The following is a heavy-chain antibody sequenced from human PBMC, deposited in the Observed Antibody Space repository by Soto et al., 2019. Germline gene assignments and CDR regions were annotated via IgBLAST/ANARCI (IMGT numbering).Heavy chain of an antibody. V-gene: IGHV3-23*01. J-gene: IGHJ4*02. CDR1: GFTFSSYA. CDR2: VSGGSGT. CDR3: AKRAGDSYYFDY. Sequence: EVHLLESGGGLVQPGGSLRLSCAASGFTFSSYAMNWVRQAPGKGLEWVAVVSGGSGTFYADSVKGRFTISRDNSKNTLYLQMNSLRAEDTAIYYCAKRAGDSYYFDYWGQGTLVTVSS. D-gene: IGHD7-27*01.